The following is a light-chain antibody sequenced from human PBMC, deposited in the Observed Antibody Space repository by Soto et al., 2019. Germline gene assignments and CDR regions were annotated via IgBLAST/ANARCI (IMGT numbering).Light chain of an antibody. CDR1: SSNIGRTY. V-gene: IGLV1-51*01. J-gene: IGLJ2*01. CDR3: GTWDSSLSDAVV. CDR2: DND. Sequence: QSVLTQPPSVSAAPGQKVTISCSGNSSNIGRTYVAWYQQLPGTAPKLLIYDNDNRPSGIPDRFSGSKSGTSATLGITGLQTGDEADYYCGTWDSSLSDAVVFGEGTKVTVL.